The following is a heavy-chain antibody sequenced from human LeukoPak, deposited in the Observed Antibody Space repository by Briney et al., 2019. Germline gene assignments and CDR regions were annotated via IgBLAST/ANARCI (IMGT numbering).Heavy chain of an antibody. CDR3: AKEMTMVRGVLLPCLDY. J-gene: IGHJ4*02. CDR1: GFTFSSYA. Sequence: GGSLRLSCAASGFTFSSYAMSWVRQAPGKGLEWASAISGSGGSTYYADSVKGRFTISRDNSKNTLYLQMNSLRADDTAVYYCAKEMTMVRGVLLPCLDYWGQETLVTVSS. D-gene: IGHD3-10*01. CDR2: ISGSGGST. V-gene: IGHV3-23*01.